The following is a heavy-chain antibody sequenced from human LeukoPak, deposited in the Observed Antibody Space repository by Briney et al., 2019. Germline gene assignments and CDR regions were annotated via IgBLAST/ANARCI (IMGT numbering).Heavy chain of an antibody. V-gene: IGHV3-66*01. Sequence: PGGSLRLPCAASGLTISNNFMGWVRQAPGKGLEWVSLIYSGGSTYSADSVKGRFTISRDNSKNTLHLQMNSLRVEDTAVYYCARDTDYYGSGRHGYFDHWGQGTPVTVSS. CDR1: GLTISNNF. CDR2: IYSGGST. CDR3: ARDTDYYGSGRHGYFDH. D-gene: IGHD3-10*01. J-gene: IGHJ1*01.